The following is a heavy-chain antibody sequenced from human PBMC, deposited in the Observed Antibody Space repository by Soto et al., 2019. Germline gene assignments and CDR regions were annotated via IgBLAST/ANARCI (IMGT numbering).Heavy chain of an antibody. Sequence: QITLKESGPTLVKPTQPLTMTCTVSGFSVSTRGAGVGWIRQPPGKALEWVALIYWDGDDRCTQSLKSRLTSTKDPSKKLVRLTMTHMDPADTATYYCARQQYGGRYFYSWGQGSMVTVPS. CDR2: IYWDGDD. CDR1: GFSVSTRGAG. CDR3: ARQQYGGRYFYS. J-gene: IGHJ4*02. V-gene: IGHV2-5*02. D-gene: IGHD4-4*01.